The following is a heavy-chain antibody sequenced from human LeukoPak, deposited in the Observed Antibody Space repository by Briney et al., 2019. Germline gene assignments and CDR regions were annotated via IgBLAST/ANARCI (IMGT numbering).Heavy chain of an antibody. V-gene: IGHV4-61*02. CDR2: MYTSGST. D-gene: IGHD3-22*01. J-gene: IGHJ4*02. CDR1: GGSISSGSYY. Sequence: PSETLSLTCTVSGGSISSGSYYWSWIRQPAGKGLEWIGRMYTSGSTNYNPSLKSRVTIPVDTSKNQFSLKLSFVTAADTAVYYCARATTYYYDSSGYYVLDYWGQGTLVTVSS. CDR3: ARATTYYYDSSGYYVLDY.